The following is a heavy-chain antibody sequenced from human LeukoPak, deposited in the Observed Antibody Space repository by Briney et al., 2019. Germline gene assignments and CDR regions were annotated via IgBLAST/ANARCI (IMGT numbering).Heavy chain of an antibody. CDR1: GYTFTSYD. CDR2: MNPNSANT. J-gene: IGHJ4*02. V-gene: IGHV1-8*01. Sequence: ASVKVFCKASGYTFTSYDINWVRQATGQGLEWMGWMNPNSANTGYAQKFQGRVTMTRDTSISTAYMELSSLTSEDTAVYYCARGPSYGSGSYNIYGIDYWGQGTLVTVSS. CDR3: ARGPSYGSGSYNIYGIDY. D-gene: IGHD3-10*01.